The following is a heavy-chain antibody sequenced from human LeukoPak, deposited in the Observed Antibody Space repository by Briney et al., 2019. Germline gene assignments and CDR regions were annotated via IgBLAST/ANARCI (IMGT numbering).Heavy chain of an antibody. CDR2: IYYSGST. D-gene: IGHD5-18*01. V-gene: IGHV4-59*01. CDR3: ARTTEGGYTYDYFYYYSMDV. J-gene: IGHJ6*03. Sequence: SETLSLTCTVSGGSISSYYWSWLRQPPGKGLEWVGYIYYSGSTNYNPSLKSRVTISVDTSKNQFSLKLNSVTAADTAVYFCARTTEGGYTYDYFYYYSMDVWGKGTPVTISS. CDR1: GGSISSYY.